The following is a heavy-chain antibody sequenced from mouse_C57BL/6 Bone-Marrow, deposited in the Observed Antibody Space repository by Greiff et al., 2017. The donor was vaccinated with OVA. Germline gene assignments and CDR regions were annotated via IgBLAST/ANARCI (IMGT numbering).Heavy chain of an antibody. CDR2: IYPGDGDT. CDR1: GYAFSSYW. Sequence: QVHVKQSGAELVKPGASVKISCKASGYAFSSYWMNWVKQRPGKGLEWIGQIYPGDGDTNYNGKFKGKATLTADKSSSTAYMQLSSLTSEDSAVYFCARSDYSSGYEAYWGQGTLVTVSA. J-gene: IGHJ3*01. D-gene: IGHD3-2*02. V-gene: IGHV1-80*01. CDR3: ARSDYSSGYEAY.